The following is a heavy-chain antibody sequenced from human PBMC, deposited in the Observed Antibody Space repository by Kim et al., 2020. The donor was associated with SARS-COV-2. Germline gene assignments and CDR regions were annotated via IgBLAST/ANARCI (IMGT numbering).Heavy chain of an antibody. V-gene: IGHV3-33*06. Sequence: GGSLRLSCAASGFTFSSYGMHWVRQAPGKGLEWVAVIWYDGSNKYYADSVKGRFTISRDNSKNTLYLQMNSLRAEDTAVYYCAKDPLDSNHLDAFDIWGQGTMVTVSS. D-gene: IGHD1-1*01. CDR2: IWYDGSNK. CDR3: AKDPLDSNHLDAFDI. CDR1: GFTFSSYG. J-gene: IGHJ3*02.